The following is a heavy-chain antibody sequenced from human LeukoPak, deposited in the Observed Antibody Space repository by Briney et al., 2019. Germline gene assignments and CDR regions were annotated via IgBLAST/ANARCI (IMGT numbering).Heavy chain of an antibody. J-gene: IGHJ4*02. D-gene: IGHD4-17*01. Sequence: SGGSLRLSCAVSGFTLSSYWMSWFRQAPGKGLEWVANINQDGSQKFSVDSVKGRFTISRDNAKNSLSLQMNSLRVEDTAVYYCARDWFDGDYDRFDYWGQGALVTISS. V-gene: IGHV3-7*03. CDR1: GFTLSSYW. CDR3: ARDWFDGDYDRFDY. CDR2: INQDGSQK.